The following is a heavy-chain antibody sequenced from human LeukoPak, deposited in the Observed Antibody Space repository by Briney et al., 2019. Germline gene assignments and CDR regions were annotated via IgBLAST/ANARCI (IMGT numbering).Heavy chain of an antibody. CDR3: AKRGSTTYHFDS. V-gene: IGHV3-21*04. CDR1: GFTFSSYT. Sequence: GGSLRLSCAASGFTFSSYTMNWVRQAPGKGLEWVSSISSSSSSIYYGDSVKGRFTISRDNSKNSLNLQMNSLRVEDTAVYYCAKRGSTTYHFDSWGQGTLVTVSS. CDR2: ISSSSSSI. D-gene: IGHD2-2*01. J-gene: IGHJ4*02.